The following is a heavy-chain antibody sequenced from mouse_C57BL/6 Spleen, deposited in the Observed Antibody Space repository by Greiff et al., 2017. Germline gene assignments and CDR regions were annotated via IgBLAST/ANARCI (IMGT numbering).Heavy chain of an antibody. V-gene: IGHV1-7*01. CDR1: GYTFTSYW. D-gene: IGHD1-1*01. Sequence: VHLVESGAELAKPGASVKLSCKASGYTFTSYWMHWVKQRPGQGLEWIGYINPSSGYTKYNQKFKDKATLTADKSSSTAYMQLSSLTYEDSAVYYCARGGYYGSSSPTGWWYFDVWGTGTTVTVSS. CDR3: ARGGYYGSSSPTGWWYFDV. CDR2: INPSSGYT. J-gene: IGHJ1*03.